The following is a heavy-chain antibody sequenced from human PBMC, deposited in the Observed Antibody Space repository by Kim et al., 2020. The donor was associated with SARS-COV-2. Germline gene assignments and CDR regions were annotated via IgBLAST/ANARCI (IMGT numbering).Heavy chain of an antibody. V-gene: IGHV3-66*01. Sequence: DSGKGRFTISRDNSKNTLYLQMNRLRAEDTAVYYCAREVGSGWYGGTYFDYWGQGTLVTVSS. CDR3: AREVGSGWYGGTYFDY. D-gene: IGHD6-19*01. J-gene: IGHJ4*02.